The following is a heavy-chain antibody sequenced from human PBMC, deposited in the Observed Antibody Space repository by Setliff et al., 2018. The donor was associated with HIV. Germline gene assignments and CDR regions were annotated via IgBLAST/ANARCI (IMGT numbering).Heavy chain of an antibody. Sequence: SETLSLTCTVSGGSISSSSYYWGWIRQPPGKGLEWIGSIYYSGSTYYNPSLKSRVTISVDTSKNQFSLKLSSVTAADTAVYFCARAYFGSGIYYWGQGTLVTVSS. D-gene: IGHD3-10*01. CDR1: GGSISSSSYY. J-gene: IGHJ4*02. V-gene: IGHV4-39*07. CDR2: IYYSGST. CDR3: ARAYFGSGIYY.